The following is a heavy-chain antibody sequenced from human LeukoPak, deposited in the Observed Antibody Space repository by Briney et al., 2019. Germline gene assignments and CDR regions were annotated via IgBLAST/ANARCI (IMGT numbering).Heavy chain of an antibody. CDR1: GGSINSYH. Sequence: SETLSLTCTVSGGSINSYHGGWIRQPAGKGLEWIGRIYTTGGTNYNPSLESRVSMSVDTSRNQFSLKLTSVTAADTAMYYCARAGYTLSYYSLDYWGQGTLVTVSS. D-gene: IGHD1-26*01. CDR2: IYTTGGT. CDR3: ARAGYTLSYYSLDY. J-gene: IGHJ4*02. V-gene: IGHV4-4*07.